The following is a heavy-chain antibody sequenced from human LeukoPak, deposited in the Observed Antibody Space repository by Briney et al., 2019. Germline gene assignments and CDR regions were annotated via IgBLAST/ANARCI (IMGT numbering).Heavy chain of an antibody. Sequence: PGGSLRLSCAASGIMFSDYSMSWVRQAPGKGLEWVSIISGSGAHTYYAASVTGRFTLSRDNSKNTLFLRMNSLRVEDTAVYFCAKMYHMHTSYYYGMDVWGHGTADTVSS. CDR3: AKMYHMHTSYYYGMDV. J-gene: IGHJ6*02. CDR2: ISGSGAHT. V-gene: IGHV3-23*01. D-gene: IGHD2-2*01. CDR1: GIMFSDYS.